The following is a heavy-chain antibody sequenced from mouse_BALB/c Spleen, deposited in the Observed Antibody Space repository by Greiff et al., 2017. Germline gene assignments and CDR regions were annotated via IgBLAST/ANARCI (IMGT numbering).Heavy chain of an antibody. V-gene: IGHV5-12-1*01. CDR3: ARLYYGNIYAMDY. CDR2: ISSGGGST. J-gene: IGHJ4*01. D-gene: IGHD2-1*01. Sequence: EVKLVESGGGLVKPGGSLKLSCAASGFAFSSYDMSWVRQTPEKRLEWVAYISSGGGSTYYPDTVKGRFTISRDNAKNTLYLQMSSLKSEDTAMYYCARLYYGNIYAMDYWGQGTSVTVSS. CDR1: GFAFSSYD.